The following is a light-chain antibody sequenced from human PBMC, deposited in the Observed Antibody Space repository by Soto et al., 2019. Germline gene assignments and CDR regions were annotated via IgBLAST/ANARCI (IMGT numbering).Light chain of an antibody. CDR1: QSVNRN. Sequence: EISMTQSPSTLAVSPGERATLSCRASQSVNRNVAWYQQKPGQAPRLLISGASTRATGVPPTFSGSASGTEFTLTTSSLQSEDFKVYYCQQYNKWPLTFGQGTKVDIK. J-gene: IGKJ1*01. CDR3: QQYNKWPLT. CDR2: GAS. V-gene: IGKV3-15*01.